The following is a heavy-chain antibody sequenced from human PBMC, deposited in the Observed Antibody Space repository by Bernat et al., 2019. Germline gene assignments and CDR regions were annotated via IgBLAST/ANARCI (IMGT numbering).Heavy chain of an antibody. Sequence: QVQLQQWGAGLLKPSETLSLTCAVYGGSFSGYYWSWIRQPPGKGLEWIGEINHSGSTNYNPSLKSRVTISVDTSKNQFSLKLSSVTAADTAVYYCARDGANYYGSGSYSSWFDPWGQGTLVTVSS. CDR1: GGSFSGYY. D-gene: IGHD3-10*01. J-gene: IGHJ5*02. V-gene: IGHV4-34*01. CDR2: INHSGST. CDR3: ARDGANYYGSGSYSSWFDP.